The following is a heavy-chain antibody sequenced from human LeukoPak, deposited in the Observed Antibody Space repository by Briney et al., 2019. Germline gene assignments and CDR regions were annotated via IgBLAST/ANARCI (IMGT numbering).Heavy chain of an antibody. D-gene: IGHD2-2*01. CDR1: GYSFTSYW. J-gene: IGHJ3*02. CDR2: IYPGGSDT. CDR3: ARVGYCSSTSCYRVNALDI. V-gene: IGHV5-51*01. Sequence: GESLKISCKGSGYSFTSYWIGWVRQMPGKGLEWMGIIYPGGSDTRYSPSFQGQVTISADKSISTAYLQWSSLKASDTAMYYCARVGYCSSTSCYRVNALDIWGQGTMVTVSS.